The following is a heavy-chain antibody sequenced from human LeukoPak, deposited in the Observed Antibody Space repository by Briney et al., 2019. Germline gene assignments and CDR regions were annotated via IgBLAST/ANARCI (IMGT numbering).Heavy chain of an antibody. CDR1: GFTFSRHY. CDR3: AKGQGYYDSSGYGDY. CDR2: INGVGTDR. Sequence: GGSLRLSCAASGFTFSRHYMPWVRQAPGKGLVWVSRINGVGTDRIYADSVKGRFTISRDNSKNTLYLQMNSLRAEDTAVYYCAKGQGYYDSSGYGDYWGQGTLVTVS. V-gene: IGHV3-74*01. J-gene: IGHJ4*02. D-gene: IGHD3-22*01.